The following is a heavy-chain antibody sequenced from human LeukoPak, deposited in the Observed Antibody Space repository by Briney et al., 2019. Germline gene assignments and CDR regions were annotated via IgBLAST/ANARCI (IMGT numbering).Heavy chain of an antibody. D-gene: IGHD3-10*01. CDR3: AHKGRGSGSYTM. CDR2: NYWNNDK. V-gene: IGHV2-5*01. CDR1: SGSISTSNYY. J-gene: IGHJ4*02. Sequence: TLSLTCTVSSGSISTSNYYWGWVRQPPGKALEWLAVNYWNNDKSYSPSLKSRLTVTRDTSKNQVVLKMTNMDPVDTATYYCAHKGRGSGSYTMWGPGTLVTVSS.